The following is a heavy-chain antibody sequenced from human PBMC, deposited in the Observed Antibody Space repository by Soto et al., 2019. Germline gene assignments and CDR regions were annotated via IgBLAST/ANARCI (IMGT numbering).Heavy chain of an antibody. J-gene: IGHJ6*02. D-gene: IGHD6-13*01. V-gene: IGHV3-23*01. CDR2: ISGSGGST. CDR1: GSTFSSYA. CDR3: AKASIAAAGYPDYYYGMDV. Sequence: PGGSLRLSCAASGSTFSSYAMSWVRQAPGKGLEWVSAISGSGGSTYYADSVKGRFTISRDNSKNTLYLQMNSLRAEDTAVYYCAKASIAAAGYPDYYYGMDVWGQGTTVTVSS.